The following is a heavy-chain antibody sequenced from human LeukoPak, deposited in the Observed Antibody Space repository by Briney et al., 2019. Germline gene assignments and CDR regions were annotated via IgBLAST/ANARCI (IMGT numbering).Heavy chain of an antibody. J-gene: IGHJ4*02. Sequence: GGALRISCSTPGFTFSRYWMHWVRQVPGKGLVWVSHITRDGRSTSYADSVKGRFTISRDNAKNTLYLQMNSLRAEDTAVYYCARETSTGFDYWGQGTLVTVSS. V-gene: IGHV3-74*01. D-gene: IGHD4-11*01. CDR3: ARETSTGFDY. CDR1: GFTFSRYW. CDR2: ITRDGRST.